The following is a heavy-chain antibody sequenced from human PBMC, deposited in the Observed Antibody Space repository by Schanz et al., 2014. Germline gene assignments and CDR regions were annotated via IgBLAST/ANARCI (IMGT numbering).Heavy chain of an antibody. D-gene: IGHD6-25*01. CDR2: ISPYNGNT. V-gene: IGHV1-18*01. CDR1: GGTFSSFG. J-gene: IGHJ5*02. CDR3: ARGQRRTIGRPFGP. Sequence: QVQLVQSGAEVKKPGSSVKVSCKASGGTFSSFGINWVRQAPGLGLEWMGWISPYNGNTNYAQKLQGRVTMTANTSTSTAYMERRSLRSDDTAVYYCARGQRRTIGRPFGPWGQGTLVTVSS.